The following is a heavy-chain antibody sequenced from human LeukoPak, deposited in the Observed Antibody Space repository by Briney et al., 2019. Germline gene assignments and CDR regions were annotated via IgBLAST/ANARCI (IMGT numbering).Heavy chain of an antibody. D-gene: IGHD2-8*01. CDR2: IYYTGST. Sequence: KPSQTLSLTCAVSDGSITSDGYSWSWIRQPPGQGLEWIGYIYYTGSTYYNPSLKSRVTLSVDRSKNQFSLKLSSVTAADTAVYYSARDGVSWPKGVDIWGQGTMVTVSS. CDR3: ARDGVSWPKGVDI. CDR1: DGSITSDGYS. V-gene: IGHV4-30-2*01. J-gene: IGHJ3*02.